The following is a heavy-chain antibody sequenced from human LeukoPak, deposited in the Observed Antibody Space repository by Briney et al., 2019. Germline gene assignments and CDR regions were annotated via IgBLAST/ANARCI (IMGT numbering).Heavy chain of an antibody. CDR3: ARFYSSSWYRD. V-gene: IGHV1-2*02. CDR1: GYTFTSYG. J-gene: IGHJ4*02. D-gene: IGHD6-13*01. Sequence: ASVKVSCKASGYTFTSYGISWVRQAPGQGLEWMGWINPNSGGTNYAQKFQGRVTMTRDTSISTAYMELSRLRSDDTAVYYCARFYSSSWYRDWGQGTLVTVSS. CDR2: INPNSGGT.